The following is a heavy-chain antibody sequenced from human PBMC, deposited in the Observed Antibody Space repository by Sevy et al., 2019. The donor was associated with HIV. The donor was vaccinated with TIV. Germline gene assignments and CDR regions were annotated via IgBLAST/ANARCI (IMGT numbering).Heavy chain of an antibody. D-gene: IGHD2-8*01. CDR3: ARDTANTNYYYHYYMDV. V-gene: IGHV1-46*01. Sequence: ASVKVSCKASGYTFTNYYIHWVRQAPGKGLEWMGVINPSGGTTTYAQKFQDRVTMTRDTSTSTVYMELSSLRSEDTAVYYCARDTANTNYYYHYYMDVWGKGTTVTVSS. CDR2: INPSGGTT. CDR1: GYTFTNYY. J-gene: IGHJ6*03.